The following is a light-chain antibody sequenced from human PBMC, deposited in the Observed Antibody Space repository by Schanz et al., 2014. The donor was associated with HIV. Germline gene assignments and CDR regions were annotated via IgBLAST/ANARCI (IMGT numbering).Light chain of an antibody. Sequence: ETVMTQSPATLSVSPGERATLSCRASQSVSTKLAWYQQKPGQPPRLLIYDASTRASATPARFSGSGSGTEFTLTISSLQSDDFATYYCQQYTPYSHTFGQGTTLEI. J-gene: IGKJ2*01. CDR3: QQYTPYSHT. CDR2: DAS. V-gene: IGKV3-15*01. CDR1: QSVSTK.